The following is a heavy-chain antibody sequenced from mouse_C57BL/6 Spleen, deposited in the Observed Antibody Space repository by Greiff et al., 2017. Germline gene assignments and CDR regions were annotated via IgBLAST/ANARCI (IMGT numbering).Heavy chain of an antibody. CDR2: IDPETGGT. J-gene: IGHJ1*03. CDR1: GFTFTDYE. D-gene: IGHD2-5*01. CDR3: TRKGYSNYERYFDV. Sequence: VQLQQSGAELVRPGASVTLSCKASGFTFTDYEMHWVKQTPVHGLEWIGAIDPETGGTAYNQKFKGKAILTADKSSSTAYMELRSRTSEDSAVYYCTRKGYSNYERYFDVWGTGTTVTVSS. V-gene: IGHV1-15*01.